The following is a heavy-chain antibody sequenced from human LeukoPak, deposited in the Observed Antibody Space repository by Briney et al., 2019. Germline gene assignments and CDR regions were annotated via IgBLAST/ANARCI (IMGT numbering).Heavy chain of an antibody. Sequence: PSETLSLTCTVSGGSISSYYWSWIRQPPGKGLEWIGYIYYSGSTNYNPSLKSRVTISVDTSKNQFSLKLSSVTAADTAVYYCARGDSSGYYLPFDYWGQGTLVTVSS. V-gene: IGHV4-59*08. CDR2: IYYSGST. CDR3: ARGDSSGYYLPFDY. J-gene: IGHJ4*02. D-gene: IGHD3-22*01. CDR1: GGSISSYY.